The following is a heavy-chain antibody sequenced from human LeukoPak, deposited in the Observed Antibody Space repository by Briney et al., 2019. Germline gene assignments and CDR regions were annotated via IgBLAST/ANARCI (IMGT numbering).Heavy chain of an antibody. D-gene: IGHD3-3*01. CDR3: ARGNRDRSGYYSHFDY. Sequence: GGSLRLSCAASGFTFSDYYMSWIRQAPGKGLEWVSYICDSGRTIYYADSVKGRFTISRDNAKNSLYLQMNSLRAEDTAFYFCARGNRDRSGYYSHFDYWGQGTLGTVSS. V-gene: IGHV3-11*01. J-gene: IGHJ4*02. CDR1: GFTFSDYY. CDR2: ICDSGRTI.